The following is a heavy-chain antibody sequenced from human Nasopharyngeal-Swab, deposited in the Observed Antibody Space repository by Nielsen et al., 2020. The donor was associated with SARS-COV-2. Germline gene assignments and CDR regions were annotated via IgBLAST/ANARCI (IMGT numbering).Heavy chain of an antibody. CDR2: INHSGST. V-gene: IGHV4-34*01. CDR3: ARGFDY. Sequence: SETLSLTCAVYGRSFSGYYWSWIRQPPGKGLEWIGEINHSGSTNYNPSLKSRVTISADTSKNQFSLRLNSVTAADTAVYYCARGFDYWGQGTLVTVSS. J-gene: IGHJ4*02. CDR1: GRSFSGYY.